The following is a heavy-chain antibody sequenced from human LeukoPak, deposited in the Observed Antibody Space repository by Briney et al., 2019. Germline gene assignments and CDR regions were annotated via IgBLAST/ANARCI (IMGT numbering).Heavy chain of an antibody. J-gene: IGHJ3*02. CDR3: ATGRYMDAFDI. CDR1: GFTFSSYA. CDR2: ISGSGGST. D-gene: IGHD1-1*01. V-gene: IGHV3-23*01. Sequence: GGSLRLSCAASGFTFSSYAMSWVRQAPGKGLEWVSAISGSGGSTYYADSVKGRFTISRDNAKNSLYLQMNSLRAEDTAVYYCATGRYMDAFDIWGQGTMVTVSS.